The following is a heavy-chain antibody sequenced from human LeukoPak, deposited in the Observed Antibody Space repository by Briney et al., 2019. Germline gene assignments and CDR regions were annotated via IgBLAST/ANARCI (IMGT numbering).Heavy chain of an antibody. CDR2: IYYSGST. Sequence: SETLSLTCTVSGGSISPYYWIWIRQPPGKGLEWIGYIYYSGSTNYNPSLKSRVTISLDTSKNQFSLKLTSVTAADTAVYYCARDRWFDPWGQGTLVTVSS. V-gene: IGHV4-59*01. CDR3: ARDRWFDP. CDR1: GGSISPYY. J-gene: IGHJ5*02.